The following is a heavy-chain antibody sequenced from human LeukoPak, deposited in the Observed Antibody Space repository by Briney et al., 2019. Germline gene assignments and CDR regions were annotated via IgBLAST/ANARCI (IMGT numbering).Heavy chain of an antibody. CDR2: ISYDGSNK. D-gene: IGHD2-21*02. CDR1: GFTFSSYA. J-gene: IGHJ4*02. CDR3: ARARVVTKWIDY. Sequence: GGSLRLSCVASGFTFSSYAMHWVRQAPGKGLEWVAVISYDGSNKYYADSVKGRFTISRDNAKNSLYLQMNSLRAEDTAVYYCARARVVTKWIDYWGQGTLVTVSS. V-gene: IGHV3-30*04.